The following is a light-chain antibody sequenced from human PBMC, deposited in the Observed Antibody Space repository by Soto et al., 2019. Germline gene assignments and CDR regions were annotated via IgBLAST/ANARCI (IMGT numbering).Light chain of an antibody. V-gene: IGKV3-15*01. Sequence: EIVMTQSPATLSLSPGERATLSCRASQNMRINLAGYQQKPGQAPRLLIYGASTRATGIPARFSGSGSGTEFTLTITSLQSEDFAVYYCQQYDNWPRTFGQGTKVEIK. J-gene: IGKJ1*01. CDR3: QQYDNWPRT. CDR2: GAS. CDR1: QNMRIN.